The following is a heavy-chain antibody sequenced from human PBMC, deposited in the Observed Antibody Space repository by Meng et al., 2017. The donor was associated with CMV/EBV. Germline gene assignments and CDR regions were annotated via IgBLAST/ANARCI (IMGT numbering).Heavy chain of an antibody. CDR1: EFTFSSFG. D-gene: IGHD3-3*01. Sequence: GGSLRLSCAASEFTFSSFGMHWVRQPPGKGLEWVAFIRYDGSSKKYGDSVKGRFTISRDNSKNTLYLQMNSLRAEDTAVYYCARDPHPYDFWSGYYNPFYYYGMDVWGQGTTVTVSS. CDR2: IRYDGSSK. V-gene: IGHV3-30*02. J-gene: IGHJ6*02. CDR3: ARDPHPYDFWSGYYNPFYYYGMDV.